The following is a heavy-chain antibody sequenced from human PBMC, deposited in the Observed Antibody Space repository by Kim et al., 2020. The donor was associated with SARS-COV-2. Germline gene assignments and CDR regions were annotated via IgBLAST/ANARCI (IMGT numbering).Heavy chain of an antibody. CDR2: NN. V-gene: IGHV6-1*01. CDR3: ARGYMATGIDV. D-gene: IGHD5-12*01. Sequence: NNDYAGSVKSRITVNPDTSTNPFSLQLNSVTPEDTAVYYCARGYMATGIDVWGQGTTVTVSS. J-gene: IGHJ6*02.